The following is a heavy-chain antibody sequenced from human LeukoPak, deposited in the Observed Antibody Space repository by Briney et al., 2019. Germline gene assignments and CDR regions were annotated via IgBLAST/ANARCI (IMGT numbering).Heavy chain of an antibody. CDR2: IKQDGSEK. CDR3: ARDWYNYYGSGSYFDY. Sequence: PGGPLRLSCAASGFTFSSYWMSWVRQAPGKGLEWVANIKQDGSEKYYVDSVKGRFTISRDNAKNSLYLQMNSLRAEDTAVYYCARDWYNYYGSGSYFDYWGQGTLVTVSS. V-gene: IGHV3-7*01. J-gene: IGHJ4*02. D-gene: IGHD3-10*01. CDR1: GFTFSSYW.